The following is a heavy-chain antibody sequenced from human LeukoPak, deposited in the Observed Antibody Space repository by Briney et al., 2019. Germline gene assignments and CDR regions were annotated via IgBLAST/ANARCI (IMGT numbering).Heavy chain of an antibody. CDR2: IKQDGNEI. D-gene: IGHD3-10*01. CDR3: ARETWSLGRVSDS. J-gene: IGHJ5*01. Sequence: GGSLRLSCAASGFTFTAYWMTWVRQAPGKRLEWVANIKQDGNEIYYVDSVKGRFTISRDNAKNSLYLQMNSLRAEDTAVYYCARETWSLGRVSDSWGQGTLVTVSS. V-gene: IGHV3-7*01. CDR1: GFTFTAYW.